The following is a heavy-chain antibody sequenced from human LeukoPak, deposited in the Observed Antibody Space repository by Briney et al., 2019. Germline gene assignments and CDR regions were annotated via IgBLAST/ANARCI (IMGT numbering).Heavy chain of an antibody. CDR3: ARDGGSSSWYWFDP. CDR2: IYHSGST. D-gene: IGHD6-13*01. CDR1: GGSISSSNW. V-gene: IGHV4-4*02. J-gene: IGHJ5*02. Sequence: SETLSLTCAVSGGSISSSNWWSWVRQPPGKGLEWIGEIYHSGSTNYNPSLKSRVTISVDKSKNQFSLKLSSVTAADTAVYYCARDGGSSSWYWFDPWGQGTLVTVSS.